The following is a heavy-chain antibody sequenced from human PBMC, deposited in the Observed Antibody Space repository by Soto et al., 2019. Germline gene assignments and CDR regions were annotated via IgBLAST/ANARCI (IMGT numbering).Heavy chain of an antibody. CDR1: GFTFSSYG. CDR3: ATVGTGSYNWFDP. J-gene: IGHJ5*02. Sequence: PGGSLRLSCAASGFTFSSYGMHWVRQAPGKGLEWVAVISYDGSNKYYADSVKGRFTISRDNSKNTLYLQMNSLRAEDTAVYYCATVGTGSYNWFDPWGQGTMVTVSS. D-gene: IGHD1-26*01. CDR2: ISYDGSNK. V-gene: IGHV3-30*03.